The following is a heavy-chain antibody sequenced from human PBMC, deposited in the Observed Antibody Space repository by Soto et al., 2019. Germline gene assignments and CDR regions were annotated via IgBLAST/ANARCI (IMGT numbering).Heavy chain of an antibody. J-gene: IGHJ6*01. D-gene: IGHD6-6*01. CDR2: INPGGST. CDR3: ARGLFKRSARHFYYYGMDV. CDR1: GPSFSGYC. V-gene: IGHV4-34*01. Sequence: SETLSLTCAVSGPSFSGYCWTWVRQPPGKGPEWMGEINPGGSTNYSPSLKSRVTISIDTSKNQVSLILKSVTAADTAVYYCARGLFKRSARHFYYYGMDVWGQGTSVTVSS.